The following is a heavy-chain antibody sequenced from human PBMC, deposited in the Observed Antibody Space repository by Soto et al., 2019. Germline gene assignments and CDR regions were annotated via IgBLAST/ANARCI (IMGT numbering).Heavy chain of an antibody. V-gene: IGHV4-30-4*01. J-gene: IGHJ4*02. CDR3: ARIVGATHFDY. D-gene: IGHD1-26*01. CDR2: IYYSGST. CDR1: GGSISSGDYY. Sequence: TLSLTCTVSGGSISSGDYYGSWIRQPPGKGLEWIGYIYYSGSTYYNPSLKSRVTISVDTSKNQFSLKLSSVTAADTAVYYCARIVGATHFDYWGQGTLVTVSS.